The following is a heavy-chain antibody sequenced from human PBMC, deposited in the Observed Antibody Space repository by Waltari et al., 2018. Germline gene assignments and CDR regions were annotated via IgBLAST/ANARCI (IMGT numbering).Heavy chain of an antibody. CDR1: GFLFSSYN. D-gene: IGHD3-22*01. J-gene: IGHJ4*02. V-gene: IGHV3-21*01. CDR3: AREYYYDGSTYDQ. Sequence: VQLVESGGGLVKSGGSLRLSCEASGFLFSSYNMNWVRQAPGKGLGWVSSSSRYCFSIYYADSVKGRFTVSRDNAKNSLYVQMNNLGAEDTAVYYCAREYYYDGSTYDQWGQGTLVTVSS. CDR2: SSRYCFSI.